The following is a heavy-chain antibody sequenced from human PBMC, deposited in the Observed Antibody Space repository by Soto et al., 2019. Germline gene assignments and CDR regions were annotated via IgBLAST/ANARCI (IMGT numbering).Heavy chain of an antibody. CDR2: ISDTGDST. D-gene: IGHD5-18*01. CDR3: ARDLGYSYGYWVGY. J-gene: IGHJ4*02. Sequence: EVQLLESGGGLVQPGGSLRLSCAASGFTFSSYAMSWVRQAPGKGLEWVSAISDTGDSTYYADSVKGRFTISRDNSKNTLFLQMNSLRVEDTAQYYCARDLGYSYGYWVGYWGQGTLVTVSS. CDR1: GFTFSSYA. V-gene: IGHV3-23*01.